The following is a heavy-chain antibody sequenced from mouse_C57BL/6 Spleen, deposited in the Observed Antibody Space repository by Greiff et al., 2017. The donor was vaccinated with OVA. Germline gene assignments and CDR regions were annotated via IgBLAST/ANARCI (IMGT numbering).Heavy chain of an antibody. CDR2: IDSSDSYT. CDR3: AIYYDYDVVAY. Sequence: LQQPGAELVKPGASVKLSCKASGYTFTSYWMQWVKQRPGQGLEWIGEIDSSDSYTNYNQNFKGKATLTVDTSSSTAYMQLSSLTSEDSAVYYRAIYYDYDVVAYWGQGTLVTVSA. J-gene: IGHJ3*01. D-gene: IGHD2-4*01. V-gene: IGHV1-50*01. CDR1: GYTFTSYW.